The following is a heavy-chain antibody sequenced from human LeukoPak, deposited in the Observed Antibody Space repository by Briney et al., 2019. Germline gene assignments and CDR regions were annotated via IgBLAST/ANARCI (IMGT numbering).Heavy chain of an antibody. Sequence: PGGSLRLSCAASGFTFSSYEMNWVRQAPGKGLEWVSYISSSGSTIYYADSVKGRFTISRDNAKNSLYLQMNSLRAEDTGVYYCARAPPEYYHDSSGQQVAFDIWGQGTMVTVSS. V-gene: IGHV3-48*03. J-gene: IGHJ3*02. CDR2: ISSSGSTI. CDR3: ARAPPEYYHDSSGQQVAFDI. D-gene: IGHD3-22*01. CDR1: GFTFSSYE.